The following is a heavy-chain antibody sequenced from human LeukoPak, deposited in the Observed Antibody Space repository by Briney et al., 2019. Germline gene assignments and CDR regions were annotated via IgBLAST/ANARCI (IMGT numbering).Heavy chain of an antibody. CDR2: IASDGFMA. V-gene: IGHV3-23*01. CDR1: GFTFTSYP. CDR3: AKDLFLFFGDT. Sequence: GGSLRLSCAASGFTFTSYPMNWVRQAPGKGLEWVATIASDGFMAYYADSLKGRFVISRDNSQQTIYLQMYSLRADDTAVYYCAKDLFLFFGDTRGQGTLVTVSS. D-gene: IGHD3/OR15-3a*01. J-gene: IGHJ5*02.